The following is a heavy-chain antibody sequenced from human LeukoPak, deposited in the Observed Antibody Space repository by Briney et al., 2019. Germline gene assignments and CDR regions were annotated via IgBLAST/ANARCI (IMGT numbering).Heavy chain of an antibody. CDR3: AKIAVAGIDVWYFDL. J-gene: IGHJ2*01. Sequence: PGGSLRLSCAASGFTFDDYAMHWVRQAPGKGLEWVSLIAWDEGSTDYSDSVKGRFTITRDNSKNFLYLQMDSLRAEDTAFYYCAKIAVAGIDVWYFDLWGRGTLVTVSS. V-gene: IGHV3-43D*03. CDR2: IAWDEGST. D-gene: IGHD6-19*01. CDR1: GFTFDDYA.